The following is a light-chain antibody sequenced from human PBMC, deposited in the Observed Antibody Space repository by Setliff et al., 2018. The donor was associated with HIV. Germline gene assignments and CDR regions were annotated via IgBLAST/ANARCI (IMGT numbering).Light chain of an antibody. J-gene: IGLJ1*01. CDR1: SSDVGSYNF. CDR2: DVT. CDR3: CSYTSSLTDA. Sequence: QSALTQPASVSGSPGQSITLSCTGTSSDVGSYNFVSWYQQHPGRAPKLMIYDVTKRPSGVSDRFSGSKSGNTASLTISGLQTEDEADYYCCSYTSSLTDAFGTGTKVTVL. V-gene: IGLV2-14*03.